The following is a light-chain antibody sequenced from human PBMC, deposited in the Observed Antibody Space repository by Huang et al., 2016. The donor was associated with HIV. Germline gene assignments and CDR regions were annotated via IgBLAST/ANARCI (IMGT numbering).Light chain of an antibody. J-gene: IGKJ1*01. V-gene: IGKV1-NL1*01. Sequence: DIQMTQSPSSLSASVGDRVTITCRASQGISNSLAWYQQKPGKAPKLLLYAASRLQSGGPSRFSGSGSGADYTLTITSLQPEDVATYYCQLYFATPRTFGQGTKVEIK. CDR3: QLYFATPRT. CDR1: QGISNS. CDR2: AAS.